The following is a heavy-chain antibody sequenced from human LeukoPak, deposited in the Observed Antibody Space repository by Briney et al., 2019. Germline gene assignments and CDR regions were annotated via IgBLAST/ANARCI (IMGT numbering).Heavy chain of an antibody. CDR3: ARDEYDYVWGSYRRIDY. D-gene: IGHD3-16*02. CDR1: GYTFTGYY. Sequence: GASVKVSCKASGYTFTGYYMHWVRQAPGQGLEWMGRINPNSGGTNYAQKFQGRVTMTRDTSISTAYMELSGLRSDDTAVYYCARDEYDYVWGSYRRIDYWGQGTLVTVSS. V-gene: IGHV1-2*06. CDR2: INPNSGGT. J-gene: IGHJ4*02.